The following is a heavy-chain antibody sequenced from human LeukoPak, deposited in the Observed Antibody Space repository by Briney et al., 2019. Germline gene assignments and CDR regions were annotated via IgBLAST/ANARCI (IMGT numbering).Heavy chain of an antibody. D-gene: IGHD3-22*01. CDR2: IYYSGST. CDR3: ARGLREVVPYWYFDL. V-gene: IGHV4-39*01. J-gene: IGHJ2*01. CDR1: GGSISSSSYY. Sequence: SETLSLTCTVSGGSISSSSYYWGWIRQPPGKGLEWIGSIYYSGSTYYNPSLKSRVTISVDTSKNQFSLKLSSVTAADTAVYFCARGLREVVPYWYFDLWGRGTPVTVSS.